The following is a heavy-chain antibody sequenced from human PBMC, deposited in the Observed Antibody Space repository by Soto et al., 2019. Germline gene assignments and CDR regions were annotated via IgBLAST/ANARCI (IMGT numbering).Heavy chain of an antibody. CDR3: ANGGLLQFLEWFKK. V-gene: IGHV3-30*18. CDR1: GFTFRSYG. D-gene: IGHD3-3*01. CDR2: ISYDGSNT. Sequence: GGSLRLSCAASGFTFRSYGMHWVRQAPGKGLEWVAVISYDGSNTYYADSVKGRFALSRDNSKNTLYLQMNSLRAEDTAVYYCANGGLLQFLEWFKKWGQGTLVSVS. J-gene: IGHJ4*02.